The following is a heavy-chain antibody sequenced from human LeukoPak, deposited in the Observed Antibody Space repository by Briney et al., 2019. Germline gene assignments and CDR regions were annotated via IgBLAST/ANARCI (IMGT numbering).Heavy chain of an antibody. CDR2: IYPGDSDT. D-gene: IGHD6-19*01. V-gene: IGHV5-51*01. J-gene: IGHJ4*02. CDR3: ARLGVAVAGTPKLLDY. CDR1: YW. Sequence: YWSWIRQPPGKGLEWMGIIYPGDSDTRYSPSFQGQVTISADKSISTAYLQWSSLKASDTAMYYCARLGVAVAGTPKLLDYWGQGTLVTVSS.